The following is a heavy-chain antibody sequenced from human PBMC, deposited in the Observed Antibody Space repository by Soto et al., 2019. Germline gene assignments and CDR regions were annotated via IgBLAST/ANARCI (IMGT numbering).Heavy chain of an antibody. J-gene: IGHJ4*02. CDR2: INPNSGGT. CDR3: AREKFEQDGAVFAY. D-gene: IGHD3-3*02. V-gene: IGHV1-2*04. Sequence: GQGLEWMGWINPNSGGTNYAQKFQGWVTMTRDTSISTAYMELSRLRSDDTAVYYCAREKFEQDGAVFAYWVQGTSVPVSS.